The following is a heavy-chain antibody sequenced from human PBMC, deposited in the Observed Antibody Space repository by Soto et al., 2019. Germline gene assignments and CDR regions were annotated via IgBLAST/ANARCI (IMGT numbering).Heavy chain of an antibody. V-gene: IGHV1-3*01. CDR3: ARDWWGTTLTFDN. J-gene: IGHJ4*02. CDR1: GYTLADYA. Sequence: QVQFVQSGAEVKKPGASVKVSCKASGYTLADYAIHWVRQAPGQSLEWMGWINAGNGDTKYSQKFQVIVTLNTDTSARTAYMDINSLTTYDTALYYCARDWWGTTLTFDNWGQETLVIVSS. CDR2: INAGNGDT. D-gene: IGHD4-17*01.